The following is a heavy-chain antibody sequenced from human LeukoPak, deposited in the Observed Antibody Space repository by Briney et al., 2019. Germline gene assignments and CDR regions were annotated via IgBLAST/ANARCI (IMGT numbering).Heavy chain of an antibody. J-gene: IGHJ6*02. V-gene: IGHV4-31*03. D-gene: IGHD6-6*01. CDR2: IYYSGST. Sequence: SQTLSLTCTVSGGSISSGGYYWSWIRQHPGKGLEWIGYIYYSGSTYYNPSLKSRVTISVDTSKNQFSLKLSSVTAADTAVYYCARDSQYSSSSPRFAYYGMDVWGQGTTVTVSS. CDR3: ARDSQYSSSSPRFAYYGMDV. CDR1: GGSISSGGYY.